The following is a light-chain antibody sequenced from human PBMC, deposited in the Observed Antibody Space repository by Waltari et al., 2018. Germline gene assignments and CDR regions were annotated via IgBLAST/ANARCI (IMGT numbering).Light chain of an antibody. V-gene: IGKV4-1*01. J-gene: IGKJ1*01. CDR3: LQYYNTPQT. CDR1: QSVLYSSNNKNY. CDR2: WSS. Sequence: DIVMTQSPDSLAVSLGERAPINCKSSQSVLYSSNNKNYLAWFQQRPGQPPKLLIYWSSTRESGVPDRFSASGSGTDFTLTISSLQAEDVAVYYCLQYYNTPQTFGQGTRVEIK.